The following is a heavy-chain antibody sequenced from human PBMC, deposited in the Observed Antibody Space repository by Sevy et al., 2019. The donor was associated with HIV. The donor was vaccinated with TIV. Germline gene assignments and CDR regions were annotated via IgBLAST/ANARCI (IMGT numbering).Heavy chain of an antibody. J-gene: IGHJ5*02. CDR3: ARVGGWEVGSLDNWFDP. Sequence: GGSLRLSCAASGFTFSNYAMTWVRQAPEKGLEWVSAISGSGDPTYYGDSVKGRFTISSDYSKNTLYLQMNSLRAEDPAVYYCARVGGWEVGSLDNWFDPWGQGTLVTVSS. D-gene: IGHD1-26*01. V-gene: IGHV3-23*01. CDR2: ISGSGDPT. CDR1: GFTFSNYA.